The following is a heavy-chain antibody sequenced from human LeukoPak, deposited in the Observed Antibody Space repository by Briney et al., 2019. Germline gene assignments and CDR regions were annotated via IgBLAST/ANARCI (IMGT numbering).Heavy chain of an antibody. CDR2: ISYDGSNK. Sequence: GGSLSSPVQPLDSPSVNYCMQWICRAPGKVLEWVAVISYDGSNKYYADSVKGRFTISRDNSKNTLYLQMNSLRAEDTAVYYCAKDHGPSGDYAFDIWGQGTMVTVSS. V-gene: IGHV3-30*18. J-gene: IGHJ3*02. CDR3: AKDHGPSGDYAFDI. CDR1: DSPSVNYC. D-gene: IGHD4-17*01.